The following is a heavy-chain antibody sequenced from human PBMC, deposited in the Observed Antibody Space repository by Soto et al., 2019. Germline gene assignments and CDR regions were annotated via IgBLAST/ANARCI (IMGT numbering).Heavy chain of an antibody. CDR3: ARLGAWSYKLYYYYGMDV. D-gene: IGHD1-26*01. V-gene: IGHV4-39*01. J-gene: IGHJ6*02. Sequence: SETLSLTCRVSGDSISDTIYYWGWVRQSPGKGLEWIGSIHYSGTTQFHPSLKTRVTISVDTSKNEFSLRLRSVTAADTAVYYCARLGAWSYKLYYYYGMDVWGQGTTVTVSS. CDR1: GDSISDTIYY. CDR2: IHYSGTT.